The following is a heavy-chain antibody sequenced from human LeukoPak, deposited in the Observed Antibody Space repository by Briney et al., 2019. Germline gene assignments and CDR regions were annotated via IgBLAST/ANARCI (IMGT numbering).Heavy chain of an antibody. V-gene: IGHV3-48*03. J-gene: IGHJ4*02. Sequence: GGSLRLSCAASGFTSSSYEMNWVRQAPGKGLEWVSYISSSGSTIYDADSVKGRFTISRDNAKNSLYLQMNSLRAEDTAVYYCAREGGEWELLRTFDYWGQGTLVTVSS. D-gene: IGHD1-26*01. CDR2: ISSSGSTI. CDR3: AREGGEWELLRTFDY. CDR1: GFTSSSYE.